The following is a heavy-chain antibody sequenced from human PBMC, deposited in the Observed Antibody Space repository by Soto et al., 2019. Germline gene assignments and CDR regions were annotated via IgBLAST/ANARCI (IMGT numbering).Heavy chain of an antibody. CDR2: IIPIFGTT. D-gene: IGHD6-19*01. CDR3: ARDLGIAVGEVDWYFDL. CDR1: GGTFSSYT. Sequence: QVQLVQSGAEVKKPGSSVKVSCKASGGTFSSYTISWVRQAPGQGLEWMGGIIPIFGTTNYAQKFQCRVTITADESTSTAYMELRSLRYEDTAVYYCARDLGIAVGEVDWYFDLWGRGTLVAVSS. V-gene: IGHV1-69*12. J-gene: IGHJ2*01.